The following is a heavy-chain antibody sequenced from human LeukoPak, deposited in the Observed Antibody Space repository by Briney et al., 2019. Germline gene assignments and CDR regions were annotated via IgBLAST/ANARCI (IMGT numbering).Heavy chain of an antibody. J-gene: IGHJ4*02. CDR1: GGSISSYY. V-gene: IGHV4-59*01. CDR2: IYYSGST. Sequence: SETLSLTCTVSGGSISSYYWSWIRQPPGKGLEWIGYIYYSGSTNYNPSLKSRVTISVDTSKDQFSLKLSSVTAADTAVYYCARGWSSYDFWSGPPDYWGQGTLVTVSS. D-gene: IGHD3-3*01. CDR3: ARGWSSYDFWSGPPDY.